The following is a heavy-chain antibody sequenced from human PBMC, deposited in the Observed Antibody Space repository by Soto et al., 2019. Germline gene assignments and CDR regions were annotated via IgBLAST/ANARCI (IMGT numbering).Heavy chain of an antibody. CDR3: GRNGYGWFDY. Sequence: PGGSLRLSCAASRFTFSNAWMSWVRQAPGKGLEWVGRIKSKTDGGTTDYAAPVKGRFTISRDDPKNTLYLQMNSLKIEDTAVYYCGRNGYGWFDYWGQGTLVTVSS. D-gene: IGHD5-12*01. CDR1: RFTFSNAW. J-gene: IGHJ4*02. CDR2: IKSKTDGGTT. V-gene: IGHV3-15*01.